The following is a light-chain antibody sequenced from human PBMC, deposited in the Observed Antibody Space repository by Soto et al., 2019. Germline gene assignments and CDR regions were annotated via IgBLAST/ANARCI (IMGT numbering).Light chain of an antibody. CDR3: QQRNYWR. CDR2: DAS. Sequence: EIVLTQSPATLSLSPGDRATLSCRASQSVSGYLAWYQQKTGQAPRSLIYDASTRATGIPGRFSGSGYGTDFTLTISSLEPEDFSVYYCQQRNYWRFGQGTRLEIK. J-gene: IGKJ5*01. CDR1: QSVSGY. V-gene: IGKV3-11*01.